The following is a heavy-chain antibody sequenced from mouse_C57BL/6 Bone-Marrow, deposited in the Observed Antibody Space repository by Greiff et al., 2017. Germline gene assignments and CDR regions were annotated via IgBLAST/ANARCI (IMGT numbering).Heavy chain of an antibody. D-gene: IGHD1-1*01. V-gene: IGHV7-1*01. Sequence: EVKLVESGGGLVQSGRSLRLSCATSGFTFSDFYMEWVRQAPGKGLEWIAASRNKANDYTTEYSASVKGRFIVSRDTSQSILYLQMNALGDEDTAIYYCARDARYYGSSYHWYFDVWGTGTTVTVSS. CDR3: ARDARYYGSSYHWYFDV. CDR1: GFTFSDFY. J-gene: IGHJ1*03. CDR2: SRNKANDYTT.